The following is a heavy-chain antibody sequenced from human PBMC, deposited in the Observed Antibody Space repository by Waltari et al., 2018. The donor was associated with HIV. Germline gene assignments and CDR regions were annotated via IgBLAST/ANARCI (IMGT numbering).Heavy chain of an antibody. V-gene: IGHV1-2*02. J-gene: IGHJ4*02. CDR3: TRISFDENRYYSFAY. D-gene: IGHD3-16*02. CDR1: GYSFTGYY. CDR2: FNPNSGVT. Sequence: QVKLVQSGSEVKKPGASVKVSCKASGYSFTGYYIHWVRQAPGQGLEWMGWFNPNSGVTGYAQQFQGRVTMTGDTSISTGYMELSGLRSDDTAMYYCTRISFDENRYYSFAYWGQGTQVTVSS.